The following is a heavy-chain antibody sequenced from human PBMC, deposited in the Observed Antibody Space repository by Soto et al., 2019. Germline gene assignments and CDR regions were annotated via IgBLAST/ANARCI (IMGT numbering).Heavy chain of an antibody. CDR2: INPNSGGT. CDR3: ARMVRVPGDDYYHHYRLAV. CDR1: GYTFTGYY. V-gene: IGHV1-2*04. Sequence: GASVKVSCKASGYTFTGYYMHWVRQAPGQGLEWMGWINPNSGGTNYAQKFQGWVTMTRDTSISTAYMELSRLRSDDTAVYYCARMVRVPGDDYYHHYRLAVWGQGTTVIVSS. J-gene: IGHJ6*02. D-gene: IGHD3-10*01.